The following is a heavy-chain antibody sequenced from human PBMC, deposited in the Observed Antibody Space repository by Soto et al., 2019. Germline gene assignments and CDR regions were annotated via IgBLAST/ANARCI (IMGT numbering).Heavy chain of an antibody. V-gene: IGHV4-59*01. J-gene: IGHJ4*02. CDR2: IYYSGST. CDR1: GGSISSYY. D-gene: IGHD3-9*01. Sequence: SETLSLTCTVSGGSISSYYWSWIRQPPGKGLEWIGYIYYSGSTNYNPSLKSRVTISVDTSKNQFSLKMSSVTAADTAVYYCGSIRYFDPPRIDYWGQGTLVTVSS. CDR3: GSIRYFDPPRIDY.